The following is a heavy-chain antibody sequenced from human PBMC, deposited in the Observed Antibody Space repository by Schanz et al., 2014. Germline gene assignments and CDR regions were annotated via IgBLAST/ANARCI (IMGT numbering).Heavy chain of an antibody. V-gene: IGHV1-69*02. CDR2: IIPILGIT. D-gene: IGHD6-19*01. CDR1: GGTFSSYT. CDR3: ARGLGDERWLDLNEAFDI. J-gene: IGHJ3*02. Sequence: QVQLVQSGAEVMKPGSSVKVSCKASGGTFSSYTINWVRQAPGQGLEWMGRIIPILGITNVAQTFQDRVTITADKATSTAYMELSSLRSEDAAVYYCARGLGDERWLDLNEAFDIWGQGTKVTVSP.